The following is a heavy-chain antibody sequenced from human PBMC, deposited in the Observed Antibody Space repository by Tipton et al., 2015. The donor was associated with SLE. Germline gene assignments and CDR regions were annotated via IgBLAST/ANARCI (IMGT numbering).Heavy chain of an antibody. D-gene: IGHD3-22*01. J-gene: IGHJ4*02. Sequence: TLSLTCIVSGDSISSSSYYWGWIRQPPGEGLEWVGTVYYTGNTFYNPSHKSRVTISVDTSKNQFSLKLSSVTAADTAVYYCARDEYRYDATGYHLLGHFDFWGQGTQVTVSS. CDR2: VYYTGNT. V-gene: IGHV4-39*07. CDR1: GDSISSSSYY. CDR3: ARDEYRYDATGYHLLGHFDF.